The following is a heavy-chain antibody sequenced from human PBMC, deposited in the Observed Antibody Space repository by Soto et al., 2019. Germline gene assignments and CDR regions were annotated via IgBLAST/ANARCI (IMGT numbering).Heavy chain of an antibody. V-gene: IGHV3-23*01. D-gene: IGHD3-22*01. Sequence: GGSLRLSCAASGFTFSSYAMSWVRQAPGKGLEWVSAISGSGGSTYYADSAKGRFTISRDNSKNTLYLQMNSLRAEDTAVYYCAKGMIVVVPAFPFDPWGQGTLVTVSS. CDR2: ISGSGGST. CDR1: GFTFSSYA. CDR3: AKGMIVVVPAFPFDP. J-gene: IGHJ5*02.